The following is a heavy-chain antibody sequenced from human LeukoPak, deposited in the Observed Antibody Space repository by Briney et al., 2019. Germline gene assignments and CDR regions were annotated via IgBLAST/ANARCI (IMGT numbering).Heavy chain of an antibody. CDR1: GFPFSVYE. D-gene: IGHD6-19*01. V-gene: IGHV3-48*03. Sequence: GGSLRLSCVVSGFPFSVYEMNWVRQAPGKGLEWVSNIASSGTIKYYADSVKGRFSIPRDNAKSSLYLQMNSLRVEDTAVYYCALLAVASDFDYWGQGALVTVSS. CDR3: ALLAVASDFDY. J-gene: IGHJ4*02. CDR2: IASSGTIK.